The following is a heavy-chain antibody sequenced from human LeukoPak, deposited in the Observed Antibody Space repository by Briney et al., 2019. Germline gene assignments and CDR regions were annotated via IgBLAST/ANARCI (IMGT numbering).Heavy chain of an antibody. CDR2: ISYDGSNK. J-gene: IGHJ1*01. CDR3: ARDEDDRSEESLFQH. CDR1: GFTFSSYA. Sequence: GRTLRLSCAASGFTFSSYAMGCGREAPDGRLGSVAVISYDGSNKYYADSVKGRFTISRDNSKNTLYLQMSSLRAEDTAVYYCARDEDDRSEESLFQHWGQGTLVTVSS. V-gene: IGHV3-30-3*01. D-gene: IGHD3-10*01.